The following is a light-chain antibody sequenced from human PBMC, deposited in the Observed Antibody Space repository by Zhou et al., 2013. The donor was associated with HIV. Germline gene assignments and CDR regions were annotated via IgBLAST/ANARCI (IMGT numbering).Light chain of an antibody. CDR3: QQYANSPQT. CDR2: GAS. J-gene: IGKJ2*01. Sequence: EIVMAQSPVTLSLSPGERATLSCRASHTISANYLAWYQQKPGQAPRLLVYGASTRATGIPDRFTGSGSGTDFTLTFTTLGPEDFAVYYCQQYANSPQTFGQGTKVEIK. V-gene: IGKV3-20*01. CDR1: HTISANY.